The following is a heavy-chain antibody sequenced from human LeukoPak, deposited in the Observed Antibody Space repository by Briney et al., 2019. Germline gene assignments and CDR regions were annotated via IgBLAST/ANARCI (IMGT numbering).Heavy chain of an antibody. V-gene: IGHV3-23*01. D-gene: IGHD1-1*01. CDR3: AKDPGTILGRADLDY. CDR2: ISGSGGAT. Sequence: PGGSLRLSCAASGFTFSTYAMSWVRQAPGKGLEWVSTISGSGGATYYADSVKGRFTISRDNSKNTLYLQMNSLRAEDTAVYYCAKDPGTILGRADLDYWGQGTLVTVSS. J-gene: IGHJ4*02. CDR1: GFTFSTYA.